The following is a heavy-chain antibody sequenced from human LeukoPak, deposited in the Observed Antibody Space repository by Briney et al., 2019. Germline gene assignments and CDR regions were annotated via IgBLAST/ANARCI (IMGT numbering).Heavy chain of an antibody. V-gene: IGHV3-33*08. CDR3: ARQTGGSGGHYFDY. J-gene: IGHJ4*02. CDR2: IWYDGSNK. Sequence: GRSLRLSCAASGFTFSSYGMHWVRQAPGKGLEWVAVIWYDGSNKYYADSVKGRFTISRDNSKNTLYLQMNSLRAEDTAVYYCARQTGGSGGHYFDYWGQGTLVTVSS. CDR1: GFTFSSYG. D-gene: IGHD2-8*02.